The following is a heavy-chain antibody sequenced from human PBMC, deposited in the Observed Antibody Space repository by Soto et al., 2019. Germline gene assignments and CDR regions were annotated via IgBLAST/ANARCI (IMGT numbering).Heavy chain of an antibody. J-gene: IGHJ4*02. CDR1: GYTFTSHY. D-gene: IGHD2-8*01. V-gene: IGHV1-46*04. CDR2: INPNGENT. CDR3: ARAGRLMVYALEY. Sequence: QVQLVQSGAEVKKPGASVKVSCKASGYTFTSHYMHWVRQAHGQGLEWMGIINPNGENTDYAQKVKGRITMTRDTSTSTVYMELSNLRSEDTSVYYCARAGRLMVYALEYWGQGTLVTVSS.